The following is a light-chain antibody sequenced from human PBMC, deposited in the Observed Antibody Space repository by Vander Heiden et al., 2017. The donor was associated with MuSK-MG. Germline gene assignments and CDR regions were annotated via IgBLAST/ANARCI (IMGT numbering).Light chain of an antibody. CDR1: QSVRSY. CDR3: QQRSSWPIT. V-gene: IGKV3-11*01. Sequence: EIVLTQSPATLSLSPGERATLSCRASQSVRSYIAWYQQKPGQAPSLLIYDLSNRATGIPARFSGSGSNTDFTLTISSLEAEDFAVYYCQQRSSWPITFGQGTRLEIK. J-gene: IGKJ5*01. CDR2: DLS.